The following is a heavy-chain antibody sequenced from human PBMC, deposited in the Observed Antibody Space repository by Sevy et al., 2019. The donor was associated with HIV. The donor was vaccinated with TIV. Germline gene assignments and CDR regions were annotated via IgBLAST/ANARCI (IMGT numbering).Heavy chain of an antibody. CDR2: ISGTGLST. D-gene: IGHD6-6*01. CDR3: AKDLVSMASRQGYFDY. Sequence: GGSLRLSCAASGFSFSSYWMHWVRQAPGKGLEWVSTISGTGLSTYYADSVKGRFTISRDNSKNTLYLQMNTLRAEDTAFYFCAKDLVSMASRQGYFDYWGQGTLVTVSS. CDR1: GFSFSSYW. V-gene: IGHV3-23*01. J-gene: IGHJ4*02.